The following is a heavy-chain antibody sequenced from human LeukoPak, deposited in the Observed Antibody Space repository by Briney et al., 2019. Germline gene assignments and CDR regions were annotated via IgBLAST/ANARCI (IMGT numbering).Heavy chain of an antibody. CDR1: GGTFSSYA. J-gene: IGHJ6*03. Sequence: SLKVSCKASGGTFSSYAISWVRQAPGQGLEWMGGIIPIFGTANYAQKFQGRVTITADESTSTAYMELSSLRSEDTAVYYCARGTNRITIFGVVTPNYYYYYMDVWGKGTTVTVSS. D-gene: IGHD3-3*01. CDR3: ARGTNRITIFGVVTPNYYYYYMDV. CDR2: IIPIFGTA. V-gene: IGHV1-69*13.